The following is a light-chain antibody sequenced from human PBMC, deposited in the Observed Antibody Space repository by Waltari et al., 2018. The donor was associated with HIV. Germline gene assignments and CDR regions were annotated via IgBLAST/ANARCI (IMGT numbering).Light chain of an antibody. J-gene: IGKJ3*01. CDR2: SAY. Sequence: DIQMTQSPSSLSASLGDSVVITCRASQAISTYLNWYQQKPGKAPVLLVYSAYTLQPGAPSRFRGAGSGRDVSLSISGLQTEDFATYFCQQSYGSPFNFGPGT. CDR1: QAISTY. CDR3: QQSYGSPFN. V-gene: IGKV1-39*01.